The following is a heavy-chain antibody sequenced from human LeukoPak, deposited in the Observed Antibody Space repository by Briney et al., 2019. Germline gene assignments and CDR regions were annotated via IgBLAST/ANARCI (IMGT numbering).Heavy chain of an antibody. CDR1: GFSFSDSV. J-gene: IGHJ4*02. CDR3: ARGRLTTVVTPLDY. V-gene: IGHV3-21*01. D-gene: IGHD4-23*01. Sequence: GGSLRLSCVASGFSFSDSVMNWVRQAPGKGLEWVSSISSSSSYIYYADSVKGRFTISRDNAKNSLYLQMNSLRAEDTAVYYCARGRLTTVVTPLDYWGQGTLVTVSS. CDR2: ISSSSSYI.